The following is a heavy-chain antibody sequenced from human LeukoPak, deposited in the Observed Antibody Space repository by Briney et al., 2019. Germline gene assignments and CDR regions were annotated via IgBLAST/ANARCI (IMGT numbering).Heavy chain of an antibody. J-gene: IGHJ3*02. D-gene: IGHD3-22*01. V-gene: IGHV4-59*01. CDR3: ARSYDSSGYYYYAFDI. CDR1: GGSISSYY. Sequence: PSETLSLTCTVSGGSISSYYWSWIRQPPGKGLEWIGHIYYSGSTKYNPSLKSRVTISVDTSKNQFSLKLSSVTAADTAVYYCARSYDSSGYYYYAFDIWGQGTVVTVSS. CDR2: IYYSGST.